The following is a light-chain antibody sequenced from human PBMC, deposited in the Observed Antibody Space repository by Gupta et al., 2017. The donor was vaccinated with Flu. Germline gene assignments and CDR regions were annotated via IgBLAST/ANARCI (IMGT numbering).Light chain of an antibody. CDR1: SSDVGGHKY. CDR3: SSYTSRLTSV. CDR2: DVS. Sequence: ITISCTGTSSDVGGHKYVSWDQHVPGKAPKLIIFDVSSRPPGVSKRFSGTKSGNTAFLSIAGRQQDDEADYYGSSYTSRLTSVFGGGTELTVL. J-gene: IGLJ7*01. V-gene: IGLV2-14*03.